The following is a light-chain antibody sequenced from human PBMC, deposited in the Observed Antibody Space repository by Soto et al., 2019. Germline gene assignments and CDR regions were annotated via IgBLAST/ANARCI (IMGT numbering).Light chain of an antibody. CDR2: EVN. CDR1: SSNVGSYKL. V-gene: IGLV2-23*02. J-gene: IGLJ1*01. Sequence: SALTQPASVSWSPGQSITISCTGTSSNVGSYKLVSWYQQHPGKAPKLMIFEVNKRPSGVSNRFSGSKSGNTASLTISGLKVEDEADYYCCSSGGSPTYVFGTGTKLTVL. CDR3: CSSGGSPTYV.